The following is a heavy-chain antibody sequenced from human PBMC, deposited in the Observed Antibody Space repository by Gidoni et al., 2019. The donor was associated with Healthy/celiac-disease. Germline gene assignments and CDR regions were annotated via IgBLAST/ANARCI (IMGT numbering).Heavy chain of an antibody. CDR3: ATAAYCGGDCYHVPDY. CDR2: INPSGGST. Sequence: SVKVSCKASGYTFTSYYMHWVRQAPGQGLEWMGIINPSGGSTSYAQKFQGRVTMTRDTSTSTVYMELSSLRSEDTAVYYCATAAYCGGDCYHVPDYWGQGTLVTVSS. D-gene: IGHD2-21*02. J-gene: IGHJ4*02. V-gene: IGHV1-46*01. CDR1: GYTFTSYY.